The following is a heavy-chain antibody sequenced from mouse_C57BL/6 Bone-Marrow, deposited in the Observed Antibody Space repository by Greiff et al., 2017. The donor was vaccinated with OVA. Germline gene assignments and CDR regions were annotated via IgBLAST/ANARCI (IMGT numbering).Heavy chain of an antibody. V-gene: IGHV14-4*01. Sequence: EVQVVESGAELVRPGASVKLSCTASGFNIKDDYMHWVKQRPEQGLEWIGWIDPENGDTEYASKFQGKATITADTSSNTAYLQLSSLTSEDTAVYYCIPYYSNYAWFAYWGQGTLVTVSA. CDR1: GFNIKDDY. D-gene: IGHD2-5*01. CDR2: IDPENGDT. CDR3: IPYYSNYAWFAY. J-gene: IGHJ3*01.